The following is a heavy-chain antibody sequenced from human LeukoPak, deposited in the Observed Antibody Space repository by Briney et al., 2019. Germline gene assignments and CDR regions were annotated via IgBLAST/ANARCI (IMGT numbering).Heavy chain of an antibody. V-gene: IGHV4-34*01. CDR3: ARTYYDYVWADY. CDR1: GGSFSGYY. D-gene: IGHD3-16*01. CDR2: INHSGST. J-gene: IGHJ4*02. Sequence: SETLSLTCAVYGGSFSGYYWSWIRQPPGKGLEWIGEINHSGSTNYNPSLKSRVTISVDTSKNQFSLKLSSVTAADTAVYYCARTYYDYVWADYWGQGTLVTVSS.